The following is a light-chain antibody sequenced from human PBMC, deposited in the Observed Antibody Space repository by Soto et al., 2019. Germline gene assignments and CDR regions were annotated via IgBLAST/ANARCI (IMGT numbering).Light chain of an antibody. CDR1: QGISNY. CDR3: QQGYSNPWT. CDR2: AAS. Sequence: TRVSISPASVSFSIGVKVIITGRACQGISNYLAWYQQKPGKVPKLLIYAASSLQSGVPSRFSGSGSGTNFTLSLNSLQPEDFATYYCQQGYSNPWTFGQGTKVDIK. V-gene: IGKV1-39*01. J-gene: IGKJ1*01.